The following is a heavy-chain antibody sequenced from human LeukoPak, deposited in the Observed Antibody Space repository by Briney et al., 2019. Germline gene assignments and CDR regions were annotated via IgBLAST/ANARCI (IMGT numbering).Heavy chain of an antibody. Sequence: GGSLRLSCAASGFDFTTYSMNWVRQAPGQGLEWVSSLSGSTTYIYYADSVKGRFTISRDNAKNSLYLQMNSLRAEDTAIYYCARTRYCGGGSCFALDYWGLGTLVTVSS. CDR2: LSGSTTYI. CDR3: ARTRYCGGGSCFALDY. CDR1: GFDFTTYS. V-gene: IGHV3-21*01. D-gene: IGHD2-15*01. J-gene: IGHJ4*02.